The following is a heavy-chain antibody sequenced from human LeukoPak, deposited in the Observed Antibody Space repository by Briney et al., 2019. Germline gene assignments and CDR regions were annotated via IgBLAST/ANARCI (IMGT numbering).Heavy chain of an antibody. CDR2: IHYSGSA. CDR3: ARDMGAPDYGSYSVDY. Sequence: SETLSLTCTVSGGSVSSGSYYWSWIRQPPGRGLEWIAYIHYSGSAAYNPSLKSRVTISRDMSTNQFSLKMTSVTATDTAVYFCARDMGAPDYGSYSVDYWGQGTLVTVSS. V-gene: IGHV4-61*01. J-gene: IGHJ4*02. CDR1: GGSVSSGSYY. D-gene: IGHD4-23*01.